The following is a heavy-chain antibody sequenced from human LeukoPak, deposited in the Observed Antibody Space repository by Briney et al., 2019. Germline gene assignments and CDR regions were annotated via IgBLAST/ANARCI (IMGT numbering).Heavy chain of an antibody. CDR3: ARGERDRNWFDP. CDR1: GGSISSGDYY. J-gene: IGHJ5*02. CDR2: IYYSGST. Sequence: SETLSLTCTVSGGSISSGDYYWSWIRQPPGKGLEWIGYIYYSGSTYYNPSLKSRVTISLDRSKNQFSLKLSSVTAADTALYYCARGERDRNWFDPWGQGTLVTVSS. V-gene: IGHV4-30-4*01.